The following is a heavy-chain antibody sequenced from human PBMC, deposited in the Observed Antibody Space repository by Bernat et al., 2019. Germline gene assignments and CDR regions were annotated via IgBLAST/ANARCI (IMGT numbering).Heavy chain of an antibody. CDR3: AKPWGGIAAAYYYMDV. Sequence: VQLVESGGGVVQPGRSLRLSCAASGFTFSSYGMHWVRQAPGKGLEWVSSISASGDSTYYADSVKGRFTISRDNSKNTLYLQMNSLSAEDTAVYYCAKPWGGIAAAYYYMDVWGKGTTVTVSS. D-gene: IGHD6-13*01. CDR1: GFTFSSYG. V-gene: IGHV3-23*04. J-gene: IGHJ6*03. CDR2: ISASGDST.